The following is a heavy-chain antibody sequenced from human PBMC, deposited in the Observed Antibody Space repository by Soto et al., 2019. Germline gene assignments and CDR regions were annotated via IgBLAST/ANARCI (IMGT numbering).Heavy chain of an antibody. CDR3: ARRTVDTATYYYYGMDV. D-gene: IGHD5-18*01. CDR1: GYTFTSYG. Sequence: GASVKVSCKASGYTFTSYGISWARQAHGQGLEWMGWISAYNGNTNYAQKLQGRVTMTTDTSTSTAYMELRSLRSDDTAVYYCARRTVDTATYYYYGMDVWGQGTTVTVSS. J-gene: IGHJ6*02. CDR2: ISAYNGNT. V-gene: IGHV1-18*01.